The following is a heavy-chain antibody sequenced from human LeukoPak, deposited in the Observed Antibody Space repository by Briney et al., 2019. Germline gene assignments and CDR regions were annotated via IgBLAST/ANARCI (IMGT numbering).Heavy chain of an antibody. V-gene: IGHV4-59*01. J-gene: IGHJ1*01. D-gene: IGHD5/OR15-5a*01. CDR2: IYYSGST. CDR3: ARAEKGSTEYFQH. CDR1: GGSISSYY. Sequence: SETLSLTCTVSGGSISSYYWSWIRQPPGKGLEWIGYIYYSGSTNYNPSLKSRVTISVDTSKNQFSLKLSSVTAADTAVYYCARAEKGSTEYFQHWGQGTLVTVSS.